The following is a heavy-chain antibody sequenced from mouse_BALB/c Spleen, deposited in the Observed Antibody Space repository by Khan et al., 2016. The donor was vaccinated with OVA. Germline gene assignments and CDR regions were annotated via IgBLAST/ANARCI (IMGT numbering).Heavy chain of an antibody. CDR3: ARSNYFGSTFAY. Sequence: QVQLQQSGAELARPGASVKLSCKASGYTFTDYYINWVKQRTGQGLEWIGEISPGSGDTYYKERFKGKATLTADKSSSTAYMQLSSLTSEASAFYFWARSNYFGSTFAYWGQGTLVTVSA. CDR2: ISPGSGDT. CDR1: GYTFTDYY. D-gene: IGHD1-2*01. J-gene: IGHJ3*01. V-gene: IGHV1-77*01.